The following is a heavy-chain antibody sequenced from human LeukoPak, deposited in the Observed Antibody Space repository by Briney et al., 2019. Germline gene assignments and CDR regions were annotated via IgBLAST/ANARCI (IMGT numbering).Heavy chain of an antibody. CDR3: ARDRVGGPFDY. CDR1: GFTFSSYA. V-gene: IGHV3-30*04. D-gene: IGHD3-10*01. CDR2: ISYDGSNK. Sequence: GGSLRLSCAASGFTFSSYAMHWVRQAPGKGLEWVAVISYDGSNKYYADSVKGRFTISRDNAKNSLYLQMNSLRAEDTAVYYCARDRVGGPFDYWGQGTLVTVSS. J-gene: IGHJ4*02.